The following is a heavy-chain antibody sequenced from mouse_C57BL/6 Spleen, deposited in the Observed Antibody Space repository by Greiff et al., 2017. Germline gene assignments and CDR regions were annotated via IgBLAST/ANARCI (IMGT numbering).Heavy chain of an antibody. CDR2: INPNYGTT. CDR3: ARGITTVVATGAMDY. D-gene: IGHD1-1*01. CDR1: GYSFTDYN. J-gene: IGHJ4*01. Sequence: VHVKQSGPELVKPGASVKISCKASGYSFTDYNMNWVKQSNGKSLEWIGVINPNYGTTSYNQKFKGKATLTVDQSSSTAYMQLNSLTSEDSAVYYWARGITTVVATGAMDYWGQGTSVTVSS. V-gene: IGHV1-39*01.